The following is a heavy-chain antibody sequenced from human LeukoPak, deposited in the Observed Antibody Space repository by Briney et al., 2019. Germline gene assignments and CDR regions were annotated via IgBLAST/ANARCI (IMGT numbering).Heavy chain of an antibody. Sequence: SETLSLTCTVSGGSISSSSYYWGWIRQPPGKGLEWIGSIYYSGSTYYNPSLKSRVTISVDTSKNQFSLKLSSVTAADTAVYYCARGYGIWNWFDPWGQGTLVTVSS. CDR2: IYYSGST. V-gene: IGHV4-39*07. D-gene: IGHD4-17*01. CDR1: GGSISSSSYY. J-gene: IGHJ5*02. CDR3: ARGYGIWNWFDP.